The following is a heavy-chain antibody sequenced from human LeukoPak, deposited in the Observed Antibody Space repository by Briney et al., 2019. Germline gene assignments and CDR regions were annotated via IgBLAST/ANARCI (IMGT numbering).Heavy chain of an antibody. Sequence: ASVKVSCKASGGTFSSYAISWVRQAPGQGLEWMGGIIPIFGTANYAQKFQGRVTITADESTSTAYMELSSLRSEDTAVHYCARDSSYYYDSSGYTYSDYWGQGTLVTVFS. CDR2: IIPIFGTA. CDR1: GGTFSSYA. V-gene: IGHV1-69*01. CDR3: ARDSSYYYDSSGYTYSDY. J-gene: IGHJ4*02. D-gene: IGHD3-22*01.